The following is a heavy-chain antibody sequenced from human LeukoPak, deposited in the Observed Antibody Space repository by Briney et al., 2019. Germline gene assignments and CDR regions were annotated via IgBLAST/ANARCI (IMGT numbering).Heavy chain of an antibody. D-gene: IGHD1-26*01. J-gene: IGHJ3*02. CDR1: GGSISSYY. Sequence: PSETLSLTCTVSGGSISSYYWSWIRQPPGEGLEWIGYIYYSGSTNYNPSLKSRVTISVDTSKNQFSLKLSSVTAADTAVYYCARVRDKWAFDIWGQGTMVTVSS. CDR3: ARVRDKWAFDI. CDR2: IYYSGST. V-gene: IGHV4-59*01.